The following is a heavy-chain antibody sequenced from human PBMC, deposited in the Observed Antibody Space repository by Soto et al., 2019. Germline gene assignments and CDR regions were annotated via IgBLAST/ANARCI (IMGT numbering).Heavy chain of an antibody. J-gene: IGHJ4*02. D-gene: IGHD1-20*01. CDR1: GFTFSTYA. V-gene: IGHV3-23*01. CDR2: VRGSGDSA. CDR3: AKENDNWWRIFDY. Sequence: GGALRLSCAASGFTFSTYAMTWVRQPPGKGLEWVSTVRGSGDSADSADSVKGRFTISRDNSKNTLYLQMNSLRAEDTAVYYCAKENDNWWRIFDYWGQGTLVTVSS.